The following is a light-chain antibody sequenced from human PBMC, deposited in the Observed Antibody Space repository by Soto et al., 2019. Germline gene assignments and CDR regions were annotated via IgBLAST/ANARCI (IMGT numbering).Light chain of an antibody. CDR2: EDN. CDR3: CSYAGSRYV. CDR1: SSYVGRYDL. J-gene: IGLJ1*01. V-gene: IGLV2-23*01. Sequence: QSALTQPASLSGSPGQSITISCTGTSSYVGRYDLVSWYQHHPGKAPKVMIYEDNKRPSGVSDRFSGSKSGNTASLTISGLQAEDEADYYCCSYAGSRYVFGTGTKLTVL.